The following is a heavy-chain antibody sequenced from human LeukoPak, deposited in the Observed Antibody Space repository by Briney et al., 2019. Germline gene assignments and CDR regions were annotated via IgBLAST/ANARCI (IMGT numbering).Heavy chain of an antibody. CDR3: ARSRQYCGSGSYRYFDY. V-gene: IGHV4-34*01. J-gene: IGHJ4*02. CDR1: GGSFSGYY. Sequence: SETLSLTCAVYGGSFSGYYWSWIRQPPGEGLEWIGEINHIGSTNNNPSPKSRVTISVDTPKNQFSLKLSSVLGAGRAVYYVARSRQYCGSGSYRYFDYWGQGTLVTVSS. D-gene: IGHD3-10*01. CDR2: INHIGST.